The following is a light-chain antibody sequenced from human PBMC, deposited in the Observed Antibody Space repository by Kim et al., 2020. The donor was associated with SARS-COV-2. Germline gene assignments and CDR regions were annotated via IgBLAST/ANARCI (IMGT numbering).Light chain of an antibody. CDR1: QIISSW. V-gene: IGKV1-5*01. Sequence: AAVGNRVTNTCRASQIISSWLAWYQQKPGKAPELLIYEASSLESGVPSRFSGSGSGTEFTLTISSLQPDDFATYYCQQYNSYPWTFGQGTKVDIK. CDR2: EAS. CDR3: QQYNSYPWT. J-gene: IGKJ1*01.